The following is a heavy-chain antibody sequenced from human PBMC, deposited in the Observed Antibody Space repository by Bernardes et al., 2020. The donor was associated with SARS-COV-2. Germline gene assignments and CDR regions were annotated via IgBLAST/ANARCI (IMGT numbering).Heavy chain of an antibody. J-gene: IGHJ6*02. CDR3: AKDRGQLAWLVYYYGMDV. V-gene: IGHV3-23*01. CDR1: GFTFSSYA. D-gene: IGHD3-10*01. CDR2: ISGSGGST. Sequence: GGSLRLSCAASGFTFSSYAMSWVRQAPGKGLEWVSAISGSGGSTYYADSVKGRFTISRDNSKNTLYLQMNSLRAEDTAVYYCAKDRGQLAWLVYYYGMDVWGQGTTVTVSS.